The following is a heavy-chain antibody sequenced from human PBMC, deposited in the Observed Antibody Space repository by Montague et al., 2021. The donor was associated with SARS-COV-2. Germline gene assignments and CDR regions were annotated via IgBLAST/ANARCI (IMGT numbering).Heavy chain of an antibody. J-gene: IGHJ6*04. D-gene: IGHD2-15*01. CDR3: ARLVAGVVPSPILGVGPYYSYDSMDV. V-gene: IGHV4-34*01. CDR2: IHHGGST. Sequence: SETLSLTCAVHGGSFSTYSWNWIRQPPGKGLEWIGEIHHGGSTNYNPSLKSRVTISADTSKNQFSLNLTSVAAADTAVYYCARLVAGVVPSPILGVGPYYSYDSMDVWGKGTTVTVSS. CDR1: GGSFSTYS.